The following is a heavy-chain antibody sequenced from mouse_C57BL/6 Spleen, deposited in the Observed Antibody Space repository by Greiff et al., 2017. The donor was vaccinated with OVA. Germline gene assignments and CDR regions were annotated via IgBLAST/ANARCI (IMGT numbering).Heavy chain of an antibody. CDR1: GFTFSSYA. J-gene: IGHJ1*03. CDR3: ARDGATRYFDV. CDR2: ISDGGSYT. Sequence: EVKLVESGGGLVKPGGSLKLSCAASGFTFSSYAMSWVRQTPEKRLEWVATISDGGSYTYYPDNVKGRFTISRDNAKNNLYLQMSHLKSEDTAMYYCARDGATRYFDVWGTGTTVTVSS. D-gene: IGHD1-1*01. V-gene: IGHV5-4*03.